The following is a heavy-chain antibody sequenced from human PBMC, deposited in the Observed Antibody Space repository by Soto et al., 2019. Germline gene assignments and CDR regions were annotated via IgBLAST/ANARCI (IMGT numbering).Heavy chain of an antibody. Sequence: GASVKVSCKASGYTFTSYGISWVRQAPGQGLEWMGWISAYNGNTNYAQKLQGRVTMTTDTSTSTAYMELRSLSSDDTAVHYCARNALLGYCSSTSCPSLCDYWGQGTLVTVSS. CDR3: ARNALLGYCSSTSCPSLCDY. V-gene: IGHV1-18*04. CDR1: GYTFTSYG. J-gene: IGHJ4*02. D-gene: IGHD2-2*01. CDR2: ISAYNGNT.